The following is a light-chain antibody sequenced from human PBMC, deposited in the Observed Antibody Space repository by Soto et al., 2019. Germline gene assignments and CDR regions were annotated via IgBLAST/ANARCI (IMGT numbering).Light chain of an antibody. CDR2: CNS. CDR3: KSYDSSLSGSV. Sequence: QSVLTQPPSVSGAPGQRVTISCTGSSSNIGAGYDVHWYQQLPGTAPKLLIYCNSNRPSGVPDRFSGSKSGTSASLAITGLQAEDEADYYCKSYDSSLSGSVFGGGTKLTVL. V-gene: IGLV1-40*01. J-gene: IGLJ2*01. CDR1: SSNIGAGYD.